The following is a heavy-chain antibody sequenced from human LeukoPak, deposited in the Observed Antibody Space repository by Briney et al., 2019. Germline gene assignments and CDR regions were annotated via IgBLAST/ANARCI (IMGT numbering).Heavy chain of an antibody. CDR2: ISGSGGST. CDR1: GFTFSSYA. CDR3: AKGWMLRFLEWFFDY. D-gene: IGHD3-3*01. V-gene: IGHV3-23*01. J-gene: IGHJ4*02. Sequence: PGGSLRLSCAASGFTFSSYAMSWVRQAPGKGLEWVSAISGSGGSTYYADSVKGRFTISRNNSKNTLYLQMNSLRAEDTAVYYCAKGWMLRFLEWFFDYWGQGTLVTVSS.